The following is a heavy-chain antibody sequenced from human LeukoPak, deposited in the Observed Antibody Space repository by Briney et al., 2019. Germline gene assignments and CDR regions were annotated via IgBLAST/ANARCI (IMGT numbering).Heavy chain of an antibody. CDR2: IYDSGST. V-gene: IGHV4-59*01. J-gene: IGHJ6*02. Sequence: SETLSLTCTVSGGSMSNYYWSWIRQPPGKGLEWLGDIYDSGSTRYNTSLESRVTISVDTSKNQFSLKLSSVTAADTAVYYCAKGGSTNFYYGDVWGQGTTVTVSS. CDR1: GGSMSNYY. D-gene: IGHD2/OR15-2a*01. CDR3: AKGGSTNFYYGDV.